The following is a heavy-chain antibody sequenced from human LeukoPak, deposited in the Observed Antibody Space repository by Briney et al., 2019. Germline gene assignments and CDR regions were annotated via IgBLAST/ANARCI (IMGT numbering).Heavy chain of an antibody. CDR2: IYSGGST. CDR3: ARAHGDSHDAFDI. Sequence: GGSLRLSCAASGFTVSSNYMSWVRQAPGKGLEWVSVIYSGGSTYYADSVEGRFTVSRDNSKNTLYLQMNSLRAEDTAVYYCARAHGDSHDAFDIWGQGTMVTVSS. V-gene: IGHV3-66*01. D-gene: IGHD4-17*01. CDR1: GFTVSSNY. J-gene: IGHJ3*02.